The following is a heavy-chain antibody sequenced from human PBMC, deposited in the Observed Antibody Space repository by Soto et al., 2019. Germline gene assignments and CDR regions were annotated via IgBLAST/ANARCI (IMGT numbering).Heavy chain of an antibody. CDR3: AKDHYGSAIYGMDV. V-gene: IGHV3-9*01. D-gene: IGHD3-10*01. CDR1: GFSFEDYA. CDR2: IAWNSDII. J-gene: IGHJ6*02. Sequence: EVQLVESGGGLVQPGRSLRLSCAASGFSFEDYAMHWVRQGRGKGLEWVSGIAWNSDIIGYVDSVKGRFTISRDNGKNSLYLHMNSLRPEDTALYYCAKDHYGSAIYGMDVWGQGTTVTVSS.